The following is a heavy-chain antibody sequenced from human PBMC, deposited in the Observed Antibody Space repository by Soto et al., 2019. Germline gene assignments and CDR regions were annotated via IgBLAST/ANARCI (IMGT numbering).Heavy chain of an antibody. V-gene: IGHV3-33*01. CDR3: AREPNYYDSSGYYPFEYLQH. CDR1: GFTFSSYG. D-gene: IGHD3-22*01. J-gene: IGHJ1*01. Sequence: QVQLVESGGGVVQPGRSLRLSCAASGFTFSSYGMHWVRQAPGKGLEWVAVIWYDGSNKYYADSVKGRFTISRDNSKNTLYLQMNSLRAEDTAVYYCAREPNYYDSSGYYPFEYLQHWGQGTLVTVSS. CDR2: IWYDGSNK.